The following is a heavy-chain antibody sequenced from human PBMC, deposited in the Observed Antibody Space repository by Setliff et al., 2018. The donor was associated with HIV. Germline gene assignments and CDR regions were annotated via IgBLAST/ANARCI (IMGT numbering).Heavy chain of an antibody. V-gene: IGHV3-48*01. D-gene: IGHD3-10*01. CDR1: GFSFSPCI. CDR3: ASSGSGSYINWFGP. Sequence: GGSLRLSCAASGFSFSPCIMTWVRQAPGKGLGWVSVINGGTTPYYADSVKGRFTISRDNDKNSVHLQMTSLRAEDTAVYYCASSGSGSYINWFGPWGQGTLVTVPQ. J-gene: IGHJ5*02. CDR2: INGGTTP.